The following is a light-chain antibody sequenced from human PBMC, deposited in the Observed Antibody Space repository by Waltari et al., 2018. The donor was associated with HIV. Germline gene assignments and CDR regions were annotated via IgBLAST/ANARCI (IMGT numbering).Light chain of an antibody. CDR2: RNN. J-gene: IGLJ2*01. V-gene: IGLV1-47*01. CDR1: SSNIGSNY. Sequence: QSVLTQPPSASGTPGQRVTISCSGSSSNIGSNYVYWYQQLPGTAPKLLIYRNNQRPSGVPDRCSGSKSGTSASLASSGLRSEDEADYYCAAWDDSLSGLVFGGGTKLTVL. CDR3: AAWDDSLSGLV.